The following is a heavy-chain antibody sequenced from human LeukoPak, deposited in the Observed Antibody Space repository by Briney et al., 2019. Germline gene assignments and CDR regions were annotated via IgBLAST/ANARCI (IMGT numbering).Heavy chain of an antibody. D-gene: IGHD1-26*01. V-gene: IGHV4-59*08. Sequence: SETLSLTCTVSGGSISSYYWSWIRQPPGKGLEWIGYIYYSGSTYYNPSLKSRVTISVDTSKNQFSLKLSSVTAADTAVYYCARRSGSSYYYYYGMDVWGQGTTVTVSS. CDR1: GGSISSYY. CDR2: IYYSGST. CDR3: ARRSGSSYYYYYGMDV. J-gene: IGHJ6*02.